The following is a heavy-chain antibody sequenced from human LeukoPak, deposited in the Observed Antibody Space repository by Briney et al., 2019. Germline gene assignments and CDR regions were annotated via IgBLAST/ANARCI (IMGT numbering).Heavy chain of an antibody. CDR1: GFTFSSYN. Sequence: PGRSLRLSCAASGFTFSSYNMHWVRQAPGKGLEWVALITYDGSNKYYADSVKGRFTISRDNSKNTLYLQMNSLRAEDTAVYYCAKDPSYSSGRRNLINWFDPWGQGTLVTVSS. CDR2: ITYDGSNK. D-gene: IGHD6-19*01. CDR3: AKDPSYSSGRRNLINWFDP. J-gene: IGHJ5*02. V-gene: IGHV3-30*18.